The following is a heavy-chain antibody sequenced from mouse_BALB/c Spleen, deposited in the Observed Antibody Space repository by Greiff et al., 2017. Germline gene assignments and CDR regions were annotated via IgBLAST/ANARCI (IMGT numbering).Heavy chain of an antibody. V-gene: IGHV3-5*02. Sequence: EVQLVESGPGLVKPSQTVSLTCTVTGISITTGNYSWSWIRQFPGNKLEWIGYIYYSGTITYNPSLTRRTTITRDTSKNQFTLEMNSLTAEDTATYYGARDGAYYGPSRGYFDYWGQGTTLTVSS. D-gene: IGHD2-10*01. CDR1: GISITTGNYS. CDR2: IYYSGTI. J-gene: IGHJ2*01. CDR3: ARDGAYYGPSRGYFDY.